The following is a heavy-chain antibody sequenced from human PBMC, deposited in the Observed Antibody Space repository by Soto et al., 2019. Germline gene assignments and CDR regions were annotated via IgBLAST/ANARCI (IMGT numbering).Heavy chain of an antibody. CDR1: GYTFTAYH. D-gene: IGHD2-2*03. J-gene: IGHJ3*02. CDR3: AALDIVVVPAAKMNAFDI. CDR2: IVVGSGNT. V-gene: IGHV1-58*01. Sequence: SVKVSCKASGYTFTAYHVHWVRQAPGQGLEWLGWIVVGSGNTNYAQKFQERVTITRDMSTSTAYMELSSLRSEDTAVYYCAALDIVVVPAAKMNAFDIWGQGTMVTVSS.